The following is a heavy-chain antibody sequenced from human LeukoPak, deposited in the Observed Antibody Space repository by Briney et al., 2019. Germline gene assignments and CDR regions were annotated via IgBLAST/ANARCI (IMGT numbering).Heavy chain of an antibody. V-gene: IGHV5-51*01. CDR2: IYPGDSDA. Sequence: GESLKISCKGSGYSFTSYWIGWVRQMPGKGLEWMGIIYPGDSDARYSPSFQGQVTISADKSISTAYLQWSSLKASDTAMYYCARRGGRWEPQDYKIDYWGQGTLVTVSS. CDR1: GYSFTSYW. J-gene: IGHJ4*02. CDR3: ARRGGRWEPQDYKIDY. D-gene: IGHD1-26*01.